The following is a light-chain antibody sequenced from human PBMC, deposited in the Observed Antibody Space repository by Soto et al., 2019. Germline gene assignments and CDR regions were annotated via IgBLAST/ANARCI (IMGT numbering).Light chain of an antibody. CDR1: QSISSW. CDR3: QQYNSYST. J-gene: IGKJ1*01. V-gene: IGKV1-5*01. Sequence: DIQMTQSPSTLSASVGDRVTITCRASQSISSWLAWDQQKPGKAPKLLIYDASSLESGVPSRFSGSGSGTEFTLTISSLQPDDFPTYYCQQYNSYSTFGQGTKVEIK. CDR2: DAS.